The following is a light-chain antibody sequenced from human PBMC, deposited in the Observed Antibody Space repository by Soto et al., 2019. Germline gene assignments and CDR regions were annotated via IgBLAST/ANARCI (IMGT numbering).Light chain of an antibody. CDR3: QEYDSYSST. V-gene: IGKV1-5*01. CDR2: DAS. CDR1: QSISNY. Sequence: DIQMTQSPSTLSASVGDRATITCRASQSISNYLAWYQQKPGKAPKVLIYDASSFDSGVPLRFIGSGSGTEFARTISSLQPDDFATYSCQEYDSYSSTFGQGTKLQIK. J-gene: IGKJ2*01.